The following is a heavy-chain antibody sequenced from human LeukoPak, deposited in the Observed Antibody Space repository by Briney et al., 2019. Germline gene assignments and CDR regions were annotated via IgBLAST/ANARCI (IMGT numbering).Heavy chain of an antibody. J-gene: IGHJ4*02. CDR1: GYSFTGHY. CDR3: ARDRYYYDSSGLNADY. V-gene: IGHV1-2*02. Sequence: ASVKVSCKTSGYSFTGHYLHXXXXXPGQXXXXXXXXXXXXGXXNYVQKFQGXXXXTRDTSISTAYMELSRLRSDDTAVYYCARDRYYYDSSGLNADYWGQGTLVTVSS. CDR2: XXXXXGXX. D-gene: IGHD3-22*01.